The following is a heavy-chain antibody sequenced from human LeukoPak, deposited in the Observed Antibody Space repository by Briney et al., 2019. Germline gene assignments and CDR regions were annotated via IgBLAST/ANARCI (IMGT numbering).Heavy chain of an antibody. V-gene: IGHV1-2*02. D-gene: IGHD3-10*01. CDR1: GYTFTDYY. J-gene: IGHJ4*02. CDR2: INPNNGGT. CDR3: SSHLPVKGSGSYFSFDS. Sequence: ASVKVSCKASGYTFTDYYMHWVRQAPGQGLEWMGWINPNNGGTSYAQKFQGRVTVTRDTSISTAYMDLSRLISDDTAVYYCSSHLPVKGSGSYFSFDSWGKGTLVTVSS.